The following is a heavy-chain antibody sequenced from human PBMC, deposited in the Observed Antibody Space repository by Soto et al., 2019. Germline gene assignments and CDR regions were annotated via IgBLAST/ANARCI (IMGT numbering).Heavy chain of an antibody. Sequence: QVQLVESGGGVVQPGRSLRLSCAASGFTFSSYGMHWVRQAPGKGLEWVAVISYDGSNKYYADSVKGRFTISRDNSKHTLYLQMNRLRAEDTAVYYCAKEEEDYGLYAFDIWGQGTMVTVSS. CDR2: ISYDGSNK. CDR3: AKEEEDYGLYAFDI. CDR1: GFTFSSYG. V-gene: IGHV3-30*18. D-gene: IGHD4-17*01. J-gene: IGHJ3*02.